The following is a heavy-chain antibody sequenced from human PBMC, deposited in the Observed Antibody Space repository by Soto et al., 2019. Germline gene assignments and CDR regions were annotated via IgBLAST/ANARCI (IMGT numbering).Heavy chain of an antibody. V-gene: IGHV3-30-3*01. Sequence: QVQLVESGGGVVQPGRSLRLSCAASGFTFSSYALHWVRQAPGKGLEWVAVISYDGSNKYCADSVKGRFTISRDNSKNTVYVQMNSLRAEDTAVYYCVRDQVYVTSYYYYGMDVWGQGTTVTVSS. D-gene: IGHD3-10*02. CDR3: VRDQVYVTSYYYYGMDV. CDR1: GFTFSSYA. CDR2: ISYDGSNK. J-gene: IGHJ6*02.